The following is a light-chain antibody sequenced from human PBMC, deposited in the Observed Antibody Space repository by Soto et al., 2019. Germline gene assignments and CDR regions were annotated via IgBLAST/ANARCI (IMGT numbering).Light chain of an antibody. V-gene: IGKV1-9*01. CDR3: QQLSRYPLT. J-gene: IGKJ4*01. CDR2: SAS. Sequence: DITLNQSASTLSAYLGDRVTITCRASQGISTWLAWYQQKPGKAPDLLIYSASTLQSGVPSRFSGSGSETEFTLTIRALQTEDFATYCCQQLSRYPLTFGGGTKVDIK. CDR1: QGISTW.